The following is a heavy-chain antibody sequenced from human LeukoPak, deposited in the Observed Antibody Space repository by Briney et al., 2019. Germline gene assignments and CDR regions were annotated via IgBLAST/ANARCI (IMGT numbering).Heavy chain of an antibody. CDR2: IYHSGST. D-gene: IGHD4/OR15-4a*01. CDR3: ARDLHCANSFPSDWYFDL. CDR1: GGSIYISMSNW. V-gene: IGHV4-4*02. Sequence: SGTLSDTRALSGGSIYISMSNWWSWVRQPPGKGLEWIGEIYHSGSTNYNPSPKSRVTISVDKSKNQFSLKLSSVTAADTAVYYCARDLHCANSFPSDWYFDLWGHGTLVTVSS. J-gene: IGHJ2*01.